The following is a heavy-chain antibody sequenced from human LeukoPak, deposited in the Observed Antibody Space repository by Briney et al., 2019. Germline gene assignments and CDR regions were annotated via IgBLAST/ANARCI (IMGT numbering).Heavy chain of an antibody. CDR2: INHSGST. Sequence: PSETLSLTGAVYGGSFSGYYWSWIRQPPGKGLEWIGEINHSGSTNYNPSLKSRVTISVDTSKNQFSLKLSSVTAADTAVYYCARAVDYWGQGTLVTVSS. CDR3: ARAVDY. J-gene: IGHJ4*02. V-gene: IGHV4-34*01. CDR1: GGSFSGYY.